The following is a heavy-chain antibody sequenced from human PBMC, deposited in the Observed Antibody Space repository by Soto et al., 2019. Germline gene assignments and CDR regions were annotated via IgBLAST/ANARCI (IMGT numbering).Heavy chain of an antibody. J-gene: IGHJ6*02. CDR3: ARGLSGYNAMDV. CDR1: RDSVSSYSAA. Sequence: QTLRLTCSISRDSVSSYSAAWNWTRQSPSRGLEWLGRTYYRSKWYNDYAVSVKSRFTISRDNAKNTLFLQMNSLRAEDTAVYYCARGLSGYNAMDVWGQGTTVTVSS. CDR2: TYYRSKWYN. V-gene: IGHV6-1*01. D-gene: IGHD2-2*02.